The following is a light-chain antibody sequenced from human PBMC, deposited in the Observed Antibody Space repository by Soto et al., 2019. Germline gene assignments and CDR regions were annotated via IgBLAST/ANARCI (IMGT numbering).Light chain of an antibody. CDR3: QQRSSRPPMYT. V-gene: IGKV1-39*01. CDR2: AAS. J-gene: IGKJ2*01. Sequence: DIQMTQSPSSLSASVGDRVTITCRASQSISSYLNWYQQKPGKAPKFLIYAASSLQSGVPSKFRGSGSGTDFTLTISSLQPEDFAVYYCQQRSSRPPMYTFGQGTKVDIK. CDR1: QSISSY.